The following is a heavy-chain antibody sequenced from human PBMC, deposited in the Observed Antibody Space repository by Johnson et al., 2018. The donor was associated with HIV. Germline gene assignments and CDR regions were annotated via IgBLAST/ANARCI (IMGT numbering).Heavy chain of an antibody. CDR3: ARESPGYAFDI. V-gene: IGHV3-13*01. CDR1: GFTVSSNY. J-gene: IGHJ3*02. CDR2: IGTAGDT. D-gene: IGHD1-1*01. Sequence: VLLVESGGGLIQPGGSLRLSCAASGFTVSSNYMSWVRQAPGKGLEWVSAIGTAGDTYYPGSVKGRFTISRENAKNSLYLQMNSLRAGDTAVYYCARESPGYAFDIWGQGTMVTVSS.